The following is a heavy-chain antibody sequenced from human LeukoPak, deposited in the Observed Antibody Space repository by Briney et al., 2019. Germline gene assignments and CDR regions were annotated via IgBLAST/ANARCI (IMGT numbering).Heavy chain of an antibody. CDR3: ARGNMYSSGLEFLGGYYYYGMDV. Sequence: ASVKVSCKASGYTFTGYYMHWVRQAPGQGLEWMGWINPNSGGTNYAQKFQGRVTMTRDTSISTAYMELSRLRSDDTAVYYCARGNMYSSGLEFLGGYYYYGMDVWGKGTTVTVSS. CDR2: INPNSGGT. J-gene: IGHJ6*04. D-gene: IGHD6-19*01. CDR1: GYTFTGYY. V-gene: IGHV1-2*02.